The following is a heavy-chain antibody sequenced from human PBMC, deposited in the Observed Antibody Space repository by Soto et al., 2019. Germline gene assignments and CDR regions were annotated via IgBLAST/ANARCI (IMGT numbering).Heavy chain of an antibody. Sequence: PSETLSLTCAVYGGSFSGYYWSWIRQPPGKGLEWIGEINHSGSTNYNPSLKSRVTISVDTSKNQFSLKLSSVTAADTAVYYCARGRGYYFRVRNYFDYLGQGTLVTVSS. D-gene: IGHD3-22*01. J-gene: IGHJ4*02. CDR3: ARGRGYYFRVRNYFDY. CDR1: GGSFSGYY. CDR2: INHSGST. V-gene: IGHV4-34*01.